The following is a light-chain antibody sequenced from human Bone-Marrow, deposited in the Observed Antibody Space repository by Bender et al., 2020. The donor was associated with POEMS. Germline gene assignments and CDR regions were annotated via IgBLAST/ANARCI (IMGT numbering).Light chain of an antibody. CDR3: TSYTSSSTLV. CDR1: SSDIGAYKY. V-gene: IGLV2-14*03. J-gene: IGLJ3*02. Sequence: QSALTQPASVSGSPGQSITISCTGTSSDIGAYKYVSWYQQHPGKAPKLIIYDVNNRPSGVSNRFSGSKSANTASLTISGLQAEDEADYYCTSYTSSSTLVFGGGTRLTVL. CDR2: DVN.